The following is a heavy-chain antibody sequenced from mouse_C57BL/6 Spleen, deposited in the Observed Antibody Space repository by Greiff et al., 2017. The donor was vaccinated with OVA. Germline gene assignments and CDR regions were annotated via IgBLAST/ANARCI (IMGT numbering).Heavy chain of an antibody. Sequence: QVQLQQPGAELVMPGASVKLSCKASGYTFTSYWMHWVKQRPGQGLEWIGEIDPSDSYTNYNQKFKGKSTLTVDKSSSTAYMQLISLTSEDSAVYYCAIFYYDYALDYWGQGTTLTVSS. D-gene: IGHD2-4*01. V-gene: IGHV1-69*01. CDR1: GYTFTSYW. CDR2: IDPSDSYT. J-gene: IGHJ2*01. CDR3: AIFYYDYALDY.